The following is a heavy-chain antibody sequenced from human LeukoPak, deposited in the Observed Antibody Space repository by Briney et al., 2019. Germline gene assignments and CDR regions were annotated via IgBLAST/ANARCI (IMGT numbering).Heavy chain of an antibody. CDR2: IYYTGST. D-gene: IGHD3-22*01. CDR3: ASSYFYDGNRYFDY. Sequence: SETLSLTCNVSGGSITSYYWNWIRQPPGKGLEWIGYIYYTGSTNSNPSLESRVTISLDTSKNQFSLKLSSATAADTGIYYCASSYFYDGNRYFDYWGQGALVTVSS. V-gene: IGHV4-59*08. J-gene: IGHJ4*02. CDR1: GGSITSYY.